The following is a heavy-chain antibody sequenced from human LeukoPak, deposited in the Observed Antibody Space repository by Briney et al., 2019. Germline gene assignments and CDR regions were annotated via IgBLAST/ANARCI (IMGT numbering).Heavy chain of an antibody. CDR1: GFIFSSYE. CDR3: AKGGYKYDSSGHNYFDY. D-gene: IGHD3-22*01. J-gene: IGHJ4*02. CDR2: ISSSGSTI. Sequence: GGSLRLSCAASGFIFSSYEMNWVRQAPGKGLEWVSYISSSGSTIYYADSVKGRFTISRDNSKNTLYLQMNSLRAEDTAVYYCAKGGYKYDSSGHNYFDYWGQGTLVTVSS. V-gene: IGHV3-48*03.